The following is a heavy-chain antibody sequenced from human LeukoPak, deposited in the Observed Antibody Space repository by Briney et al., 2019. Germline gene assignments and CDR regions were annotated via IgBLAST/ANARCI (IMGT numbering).Heavy chain of an antibody. J-gene: IGHJ4*01. V-gene: IGHV1-18*04. CDR3: ARVIAGEGTIDY. D-gene: IGHD6-13*01. Sequence: ASEKVSCNASGYNFFICGNNWHRHGPGQGLERMGWVAPYNGNTHYEQKNQDRVTMTTDTSTSTAYMEMRSLTSDDTAVYYCARVIAGEGTIDYLGQGTPVIVSS. CDR1: GYNFFICG. CDR2: VAPYNGNT.